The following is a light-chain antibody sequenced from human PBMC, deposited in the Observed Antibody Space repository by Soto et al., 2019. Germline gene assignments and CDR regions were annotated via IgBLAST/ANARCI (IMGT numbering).Light chain of an antibody. V-gene: IGKV3-20*01. J-gene: IGKJ3*01. CDR2: AAS. CDR3: QQHGSWGIT. CDR1: QSVSSNS. Sequence: IVLPQSPATLSLSPGESATLSCRTSQSVSSNSLAWHQQKPGQAPRLLMYAASSRAAGIPDRFSGSGSGTDFTLTISRLEPEDFAVYYCQQHGSWGITFGPGTKVDIK.